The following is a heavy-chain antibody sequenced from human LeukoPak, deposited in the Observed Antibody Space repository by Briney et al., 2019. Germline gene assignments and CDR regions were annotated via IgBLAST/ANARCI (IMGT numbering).Heavy chain of an antibody. CDR3: ARAKITYGGKFPWDY. CDR1: GGSISSYY. Sequence: PSETLSLTCTVSGGSISSYYWSWIRQPPGKGLEWIGYIYYSGSTNYNPSLKSRVTISVDTSKNQFSLKLCSVTAADTAVYYCARAKITYGGKFPWDYWGQGTLVTVSS. CDR2: IYYSGST. D-gene: IGHD4-23*01. V-gene: IGHV4-59*08. J-gene: IGHJ4*02.